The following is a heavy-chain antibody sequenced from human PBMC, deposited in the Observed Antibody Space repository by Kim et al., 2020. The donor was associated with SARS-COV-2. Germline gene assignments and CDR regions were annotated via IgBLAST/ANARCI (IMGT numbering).Heavy chain of an antibody. J-gene: IGHJ4*02. Sequence: GGSLRLSCAASGFTFSSYAMHWVRQAPGKGLEWVAVISYDGSNKYYADSVKGRFTISRDNSKNTLYLQMNSLRAEDTAVYYCARGQGGYKTSLDYWGQGALVTVSS. CDR1: GFTFSSYA. D-gene: IGHD5-12*01. CDR3: ARGQGGYKTSLDY. CDR2: ISYDGSNK. V-gene: IGHV3-30-3*01.